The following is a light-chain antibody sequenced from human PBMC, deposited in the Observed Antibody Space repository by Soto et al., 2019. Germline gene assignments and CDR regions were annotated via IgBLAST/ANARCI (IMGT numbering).Light chain of an antibody. CDR3: QHYCYSLWT. J-gene: IGKJ1*01. CDR1: QSLTSSY. CDR2: GVS. Sequence: EIVLTQSPGTPSLSPGETATLSCRASQSLTSSYLAWYQQRPGQAPSLLIYGVSSRATGIPDRLSGSGSGTDFTLTITRLEHEDFAVYYCQHYCYSLWTFGQRTQLEIK. V-gene: IGKV3-20*01.